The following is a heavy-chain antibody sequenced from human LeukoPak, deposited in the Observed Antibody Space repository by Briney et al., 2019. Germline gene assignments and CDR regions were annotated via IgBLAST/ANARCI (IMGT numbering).Heavy chain of an antibody. CDR1: GFTFSSYG. D-gene: IGHD3-22*01. V-gene: IGHV3-33*06. J-gene: IGHJ5*02. CDR2: IWYDGSNK. CDR3: AKNPRSYDSSGYYYPDP. Sequence: PGRSLRLSCAASGFTFSSYGMHWVRQAPGKGLEWVAVIWYDGSNKYYADSVKGRFNISRDNSKNTLYLQMNSLRAEDTAVYYCAKNPRSYDSSGYYYPDPWGQGTLVTVSS.